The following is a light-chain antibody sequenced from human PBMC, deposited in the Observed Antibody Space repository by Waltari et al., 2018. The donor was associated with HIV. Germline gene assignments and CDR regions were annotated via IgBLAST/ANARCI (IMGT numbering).Light chain of an antibody. V-gene: IGLV1-44*01. CDR1: RSHIGTNS. J-gene: IGLJ2*01. Sequence: QSELTQSPSASGTPGQRVTISCSGSRSHIGTNSVNWYQQLPGTSPKLLIYSNSQRPSGVPDRFSGSKSGTSASLAITGLQSEDEADYYCAAWDDSLNGHVVFGGGTKLTVL. CDR2: SNS. CDR3: AAWDDSLNGHVV.